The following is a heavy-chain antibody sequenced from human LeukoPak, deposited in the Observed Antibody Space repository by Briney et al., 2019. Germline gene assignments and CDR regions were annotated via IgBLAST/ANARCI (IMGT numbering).Heavy chain of an antibody. CDR1: GFTFSSYS. J-gene: IGHJ4*02. D-gene: IGHD3-10*01. Sequence: GGSLGLSCAASGFTFSSYSMNWVRQAPGKGLEWVSSISSSSSYIYYADSVKGRFTISRDNAKNSLYLQMNSLRAEDTAVYYCARAPEGPYGSGSYYKDYWGQGTLVTVSS. CDR3: ARAPEGPYGSGSYYKDY. CDR2: ISSSSSYI. V-gene: IGHV3-21*01.